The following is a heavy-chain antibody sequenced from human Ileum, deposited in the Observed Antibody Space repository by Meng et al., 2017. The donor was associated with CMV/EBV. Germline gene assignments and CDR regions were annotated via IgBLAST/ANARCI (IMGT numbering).Heavy chain of an antibody. CDR3: ARDLTNKWFYY. Sequence: QMQPQEAGPGLVTPAETLSPTFTAPGAPISSGSHSWAWFRTPPGKRLEWIGSMYFSGIADYNPSLKSRVTISLHATQKQFSLRLTSVTAADSAVYFCARDLTNKWFYYWGQGTLVTVSS. V-gene: IGHV4-39*07. J-gene: IGHJ4*02. CDR2: MYFSGIA. D-gene: IGHD1-26*01. CDR1: GAPISSGSHS.